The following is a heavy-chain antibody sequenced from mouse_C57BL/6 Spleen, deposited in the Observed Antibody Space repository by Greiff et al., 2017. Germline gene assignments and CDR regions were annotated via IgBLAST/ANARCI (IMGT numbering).Heavy chain of an antibody. Sequence: EVMLVESEGGLVQPGSSMTLSCTASGFTFSDYYMAWVRQVPEKGLEWVANINYDGSSTYYLDSLKSRFIISRDNAKTILYLQMSSLKSEDTATYYCARDDDGLHCWYFDVWGTGTTVTVSS. CDR3: ARDDDGLHCWYFDV. J-gene: IGHJ1*03. CDR2: INYDGSST. D-gene: IGHD2-3*01. V-gene: IGHV5-16*01. CDR1: GFTFSDYY.